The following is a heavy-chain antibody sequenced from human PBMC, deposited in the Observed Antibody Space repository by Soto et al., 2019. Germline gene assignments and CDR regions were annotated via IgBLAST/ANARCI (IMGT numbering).Heavy chain of an antibody. D-gene: IGHD5-18*01. CDR1: GFALSSCW. CDR3: VRDRVGYSYDFDY. J-gene: IGHJ4*02. V-gene: IGHV3-74*01. CDR2: INFDGSIT. Sequence: EVQLVESGGGLVRPGGSLTLSCAASGFALSSCWMHWVRQAPGKGPEWVSRINFDGSITTYADYVKGRFTISRDNAKNTLELQMNSLRAEDTAVYYCVRDRVGYSYDFDYWGQGAQVTVSS.